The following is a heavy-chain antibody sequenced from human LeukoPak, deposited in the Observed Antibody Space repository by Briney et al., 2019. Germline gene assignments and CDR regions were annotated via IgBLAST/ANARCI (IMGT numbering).Heavy chain of an antibody. J-gene: IGHJ5*02. CDR3: ARSGPPPGFDP. D-gene: IGHD1-1*01. V-gene: IGHV3-48*01. CDR1: GFTFSSYS. CDR2: ISSSSSTI. Sequence: PGGSLRLSCAASGFTFSSYSMNWVRQAPGKGLEWVSYISSSSSTIYYADSVKGRFTISRDNAKNSLYLQMNSLRAEDTAVYYCARSGPPPGFDPWGQGTLVTVFS.